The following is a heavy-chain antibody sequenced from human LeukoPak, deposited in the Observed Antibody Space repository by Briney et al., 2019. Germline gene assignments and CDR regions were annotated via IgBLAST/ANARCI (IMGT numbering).Heavy chain of an antibody. CDR2: ISSSSSYT. D-gene: IGHD6-19*01. CDR3: ARVIAVAGTGGDY. J-gene: IGHJ4*02. V-gene: IGHV3-11*05. CDR1: GFTFSDYY. Sequence: GGSLRLSCAASGFTFSDYYMSWIRQAPGKGLEWVSYISSSSSYTNYADSVKGRFTISRDNAKNSLYLQMNSLRAEDTAVYYCARVIAVAGTGGDYWGQGTLVTVSS.